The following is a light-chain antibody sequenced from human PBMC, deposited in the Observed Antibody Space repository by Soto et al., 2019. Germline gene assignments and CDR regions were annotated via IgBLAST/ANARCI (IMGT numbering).Light chain of an antibody. Sequence: DIVLTQSPDSRAVSLGERATINCKSSQSASRSATNKHYLAWDQQKPGHTPRLLIYWASTRESGVPDRFSGSGSGTDFTLTISNLQAEDVAVYYCQQYEMTPWALFFGGGTKVEIK. J-gene: IGKJ4*01. CDR2: WAS. CDR1: QSASRSATNKHY. V-gene: IGKV4-1*01. CDR3: QQYEMTPWALF.